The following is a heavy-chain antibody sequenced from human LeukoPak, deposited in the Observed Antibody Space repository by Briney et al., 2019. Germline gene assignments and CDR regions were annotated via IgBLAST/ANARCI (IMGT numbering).Heavy chain of an antibody. V-gene: IGHV3-23*01. D-gene: IGHD2-2*03. Sequence: GGSLRLSCAASGFTFSSYAMSWVRQAPGKGLEWVSDISGSGGSTYYADSVKGRFTISRDNSKNTLYLQMNSLRAEDTAVYYCAKLLDIVVVPAASYFDYWGQGTLVTVSS. CDR2: ISGSGGST. J-gene: IGHJ4*02. CDR1: GFTFSSYA. CDR3: AKLLDIVVVPAASYFDY.